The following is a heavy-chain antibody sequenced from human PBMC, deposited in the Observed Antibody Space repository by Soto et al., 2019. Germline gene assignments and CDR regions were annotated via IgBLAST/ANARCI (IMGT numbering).Heavy chain of an antibody. CDR2: IYYSGST. CDR1: GGSVSNAGYF. Sequence: PSETLSRTCTVSGGSVSNAGYFWNWIRQHPGKGLEWIGYIYYSGSTYYNPSLKSRLTISVDTSKNQFSLRLSSVTAADTAVYYCARDSSPITGTTIFDYWGQGSLVTVSS. D-gene: IGHD1-7*01. J-gene: IGHJ4*02. CDR3: ARDSSPITGTTIFDY. V-gene: IGHV4-31*03.